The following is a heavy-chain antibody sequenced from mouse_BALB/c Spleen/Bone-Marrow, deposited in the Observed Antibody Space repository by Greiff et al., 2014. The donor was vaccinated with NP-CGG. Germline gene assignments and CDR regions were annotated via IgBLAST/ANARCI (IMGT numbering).Heavy chain of an antibody. CDR3: SRYYFGGGYNYALDY. V-gene: IGHV3-2*02. CDR2: IGYSGGT. J-gene: IGHJ4*01. Sequence: EVQLQQSGPGLVKSSQSLSLTCTVTGYSITSDYAWNWIRQFPGNKLEWMGYIGYSGGTSYNPSLKSRISLTRDTSKNQFFLQLNSVTTEDTATYYCSRYYFGGGYNYALDYWGQGTSVTVSS. D-gene: IGHD1-1*01. CDR1: GYSITSDYA.